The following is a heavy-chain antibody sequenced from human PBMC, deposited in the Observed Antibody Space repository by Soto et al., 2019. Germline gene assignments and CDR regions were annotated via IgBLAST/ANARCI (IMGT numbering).Heavy chain of an antibody. Sequence: GAPVNVSCKPSGGTLSSYTISWVRQAPGQGLEWMGWIIPIFGTANYAQKFQGRVTITADESTSTAYMELSSLRSEDTAVYYCARAYSPYNWFDPWGQGTLVTVSS. V-gene: IGHV1-69*13. CDR3: ARAYSPYNWFDP. D-gene: IGHD2-15*01. CDR2: IIPIFGTA. J-gene: IGHJ5*02. CDR1: GGTLSSYT.